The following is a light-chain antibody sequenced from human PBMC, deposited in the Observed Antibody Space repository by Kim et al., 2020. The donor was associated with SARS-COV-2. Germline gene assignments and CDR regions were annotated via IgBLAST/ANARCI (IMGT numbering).Light chain of an antibody. Sequence: VSPGERATLSCRASQSVSSTLAWYQQKPGQAPRLLIYGASTRATGIPARFSGSGSGTEFTLTISSLQSEDFAVYYCQQYDNRPRTFGQGTKVDIK. CDR2: GAS. J-gene: IGKJ1*01. CDR3: QQYDNRPRT. CDR1: QSVSST. V-gene: IGKV3-15*01.